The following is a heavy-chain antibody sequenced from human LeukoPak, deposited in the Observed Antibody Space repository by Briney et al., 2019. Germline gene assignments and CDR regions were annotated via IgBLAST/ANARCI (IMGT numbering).Heavy chain of an antibody. CDR3: AREDCSSTSCHPWP. Sequence: PGGALRLCCAGYGFTFSSYWRHWVRQAPGKGLVWVSRINSDGRSTSYADSVKGRSTISRDNAKTTLYLQMTSLRAEDTAVYYCAREDCSSTSCHPWPWGQGTLVTVSS. V-gene: IGHV3-74*01. CDR2: INSDGRST. CDR1: GFTFSSYW. J-gene: IGHJ5*02. D-gene: IGHD2-2*01.